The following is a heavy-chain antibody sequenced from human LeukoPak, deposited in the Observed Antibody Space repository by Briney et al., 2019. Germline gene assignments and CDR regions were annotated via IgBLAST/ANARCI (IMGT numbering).Heavy chain of an antibody. J-gene: IGHJ3*02. CDR1: GFTLSIYA. D-gene: IGHD3-22*01. CDR2: INRSGSYI. Sequence: PGGSLRLSCAASGFTLSIYAMNCVRQAPGKGRECVSSINRSGSYIFFADSVKGRFSISRDNAMNSLYLQMNSLRAEETAVSYCARGEGYYDSSGYYLPAFDIWGKGTMVTVSS. V-gene: IGHV3-21*01. CDR3: ARGEGYYDSSGYYLPAFDI.